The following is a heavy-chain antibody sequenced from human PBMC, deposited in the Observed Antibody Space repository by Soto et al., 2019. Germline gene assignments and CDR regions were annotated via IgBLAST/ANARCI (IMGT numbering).Heavy chain of an antibody. V-gene: IGHV5-51*01. CDR2: IYPGDSDT. CDR3: ARHDSGSYLMNDAFDI. D-gene: IGHD1-26*01. Sequence: GESLKISCNGSGYSFTSYWIGWVRQMPGKGLEWMGIIYPGDSDTRYSPSFQGQVSISADTSISTAYLQWSSLKASDTARYYCARHDSGSYLMNDAFDIWGQGTMVTVSS. J-gene: IGHJ3*02. CDR1: GYSFTSYW.